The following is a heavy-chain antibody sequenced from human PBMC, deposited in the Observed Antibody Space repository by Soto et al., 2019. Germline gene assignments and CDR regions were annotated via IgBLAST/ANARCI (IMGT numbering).Heavy chain of an antibody. CDR1: GGSFSGYY. D-gene: IGHD2-8*02. CDR2: INHSGST. Sequence: PSETLSLTCAVYGGSFSGYYWTWIRQPPGTGLEWIGEINHSGSTNYNPSLKSRVTISVDTSKNQFSLKLTSGTAADTAVYYCARDKITGLFDYWGQGTLVTVSS. V-gene: IGHV4-34*01. CDR3: ARDKITGLFDY. J-gene: IGHJ4*02.